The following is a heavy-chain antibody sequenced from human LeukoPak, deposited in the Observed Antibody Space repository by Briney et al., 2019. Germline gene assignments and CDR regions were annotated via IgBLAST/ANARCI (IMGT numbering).Heavy chain of an antibody. Sequence: GGSLRLSCAASGFTFSSYAMSWVRQAPGKGLEWVSAISGSGGSTYYADSVKGRFTISRDNPKNTLYLQMNSLRAEDTAVYYCAKGDRSWSYYYYGMDVWGQGTTVTVSS. V-gene: IGHV3-23*01. J-gene: IGHJ6*02. D-gene: IGHD6-13*01. CDR3: AKGDRSWSYYYYGMDV. CDR1: GFTFSSYA. CDR2: ISGSGGST.